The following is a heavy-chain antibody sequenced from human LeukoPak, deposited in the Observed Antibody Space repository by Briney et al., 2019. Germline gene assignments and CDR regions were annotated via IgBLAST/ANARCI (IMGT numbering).Heavy chain of an antibody. V-gene: IGHV1-2*02. Sequence: ASVKVSCKASGYTLTGYYMHWVRQAPGQGREWMGWINPNSGDTHYAQNFQGRVTLTRDTSISTAYMELSSLRSDDTAVYYCARDSGFYGSGTYSPGYWYFHLWGRGTLVTVSS. J-gene: IGHJ2*01. CDR2: INPNSGDT. D-gene: IGHD3-10*01. CDR3: ARDSGFYGSGTYSPGYWYFHL. CDR1: GYTLTGYY.